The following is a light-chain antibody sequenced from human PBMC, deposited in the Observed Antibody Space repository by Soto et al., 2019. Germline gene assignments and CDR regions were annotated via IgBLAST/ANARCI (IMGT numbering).Light chain of an antibody. CDR2: GAS. CDR1: QDIRKD. V-gene: IGKV1-6*02. Sequence: IQMNQSPTSLSASVGDRVTITCRASQDIRKDLAWYQQKPGKAPQILIYGASTLQTGVASRFSGSGSATDFTLTISSLQPEDSAAYYCLQDYNYPFTFGQGTKVDIK. J-gene: IGKJ2*01. CDR3: LQDYNYPFT.